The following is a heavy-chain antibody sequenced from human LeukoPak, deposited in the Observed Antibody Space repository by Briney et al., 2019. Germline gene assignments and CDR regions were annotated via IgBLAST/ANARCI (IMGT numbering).Heavy chain of an antibody. Sequence: SVKVSCKASGGTFSSYAISGVRQAPGQGLEWMGRIIPISGTANYAQKFKGRATITTDESTSTAYMELSSLRSEDTAVYYCGREIGSRGWYDFDYWGQGALVTVSS. CDR1: GGTFSSYA. CDR3: GREIGSRGWYDFDY. D-gene: IGHD6-19*01. J-gene: IGHJ4*02. V-gene: IGHV1-69*05. CDR2: IIPISGTA.